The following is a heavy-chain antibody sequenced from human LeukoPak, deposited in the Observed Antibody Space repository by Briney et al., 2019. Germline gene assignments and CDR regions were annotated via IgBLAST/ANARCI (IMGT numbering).Heavy chain of an antibody. CDR3: AKDPLGGDCSSTSCYVLRPFDF. V-gene: IGHV3-23*01. CDR2: ISGSAGST. J-gene: IGHJ4*02. Sequence: GGCLRLSCAASGFTFSSYAMSWVRQAPGKGLEWVSTISGSAGSTYYADSVRGRFTISRDNSKNTLYLQMNSLRAEDTAVYYCAKDPLGGDCSSTSCYVLRPFDFWGQGTLVTVSS. CDR1: GFTFSSYA. D-gene: IGHD2-2*01.